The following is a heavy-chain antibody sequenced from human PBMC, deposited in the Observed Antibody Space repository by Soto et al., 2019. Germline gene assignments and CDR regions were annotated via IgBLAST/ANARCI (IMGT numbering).Heavy chain of an antibody. CDR2: ISGSDGKT. CDR3: ARWSYLDY. J-gene: IGHJ4*02. Sequence: PGGSLRLSCAASGFSFGSYALSWVRQAPGKGLEWVSTISGSDGKTFYADSVKGRFSISRDTSQSTLYLQMNSLRADDTATYYCARWSYLDYWGQRTRVTVSS. D-gene: IGHD3-3*01. V-gene: IGHV3-23*01. CDR1: GFSFGSYA.